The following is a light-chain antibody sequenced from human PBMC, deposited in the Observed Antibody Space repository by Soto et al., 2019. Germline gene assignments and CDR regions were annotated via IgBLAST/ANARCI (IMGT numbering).Light chain of an antibody. V-gene: IGKV3-15*01. CDR1: QTVGRD. J-gene: IGKJ4*01. CDR2: GAS. Sequence: IVMPQSPATLSVSPGERATLSCRASQTVGRDLAWYQQKPGLPPRLLIYGASSRATGFPARFSGSGSGTEFTLTISSLQSEDFAVYYCQQYRNWPLTFGGGTKVEIK. CDR3: QQYRNWPLT.